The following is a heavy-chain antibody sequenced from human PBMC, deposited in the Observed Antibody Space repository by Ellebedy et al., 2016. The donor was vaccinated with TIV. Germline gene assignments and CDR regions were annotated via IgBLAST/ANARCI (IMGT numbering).Heavy chain of an antibody. CDR3: ARGGNSLDV. CDR2: IWYDGKKE. D-gene: IGHD3-16*01. J-gene: IGHJ6*02. V-gene: IGHV3-33*01. CDR1: GFTFSIYG. Sequence: GESLKISCAASGFTFSIYGMHWVRQAPGKGLEWVAVIWYDGKKESYADSVKGRFIISRDNFQNILYMEMNSLKVEDTAVYYCARGGNSLDVWGQGTAVTVSS.